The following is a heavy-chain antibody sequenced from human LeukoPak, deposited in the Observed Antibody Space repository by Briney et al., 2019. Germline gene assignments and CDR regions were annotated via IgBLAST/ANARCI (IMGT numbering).Heavy chain of an antibody. CDR1: GFTFDDYA. D-gene: IGHD5-24*01. CDR2: ISWNSVNI. J-gene: IGHJ4*02. Sequence: SGGSLRLSCAASGFTFDDYAMHWVRQAPGKGLEWVSGISWNSVNIGYEDSVKGRFTISRDNAKNSLYLQMHSLRPEDTALYYCVKDRGLRNQWLQLTYDSWGQGTLVTVSS. CDR3: VKDRGLRNQWLQLTYDS. V-gene: IGHV3-9*01.